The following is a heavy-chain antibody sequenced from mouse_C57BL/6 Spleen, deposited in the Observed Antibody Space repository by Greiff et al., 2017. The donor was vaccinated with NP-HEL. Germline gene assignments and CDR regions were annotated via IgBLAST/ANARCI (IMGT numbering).Heavy chain of an antibody. CDR3: ARTGMGVDY. J-gene: IGHJ4*01. V-gene: IGHV1-80*01. D-gene: IGHD4-1*01. CDR1: GYAFSSYW. CDR2: IYPGDGDT. Sequence: QVQLQQSGAELVKPGASVKISCKASGYAFSSYWMNWVKHRPGKGLEWIGQIYPGDGDTNYNGKFKGKATLTADKSSSTAYMQLSSLTSEDSAVYFCARTGMGVDYWGQGTSVTVSS.